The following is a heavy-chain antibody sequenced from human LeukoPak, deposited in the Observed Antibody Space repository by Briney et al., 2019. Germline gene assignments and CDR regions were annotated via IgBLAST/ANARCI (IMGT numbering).Heavy chain of an antibody. CDR3: ARDPSYDSSGYYYPPSGY. CDR1: GFTVSSNY. V-gene: IGHV3-53*01. CDR2: IYSGGST. J-gene: IGHJ4*02. Sequence: GGSLRLSCAASGFTVSSNYMSWVRQAPGKGLEWVSVIYSGGSTYYADSVKGRFTISRDNSKNTLYLRMNSLRAEDTAVYYCARDPSYDSSGYYYPPSGYWGQGTLVTVSS. D-gene: IGHD3-22*01.